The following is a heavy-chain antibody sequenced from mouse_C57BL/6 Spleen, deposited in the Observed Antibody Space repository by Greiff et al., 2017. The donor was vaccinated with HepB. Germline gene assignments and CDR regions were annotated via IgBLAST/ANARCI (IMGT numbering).Heavy chain of an antibody. V-gene: IGHV1-50*01. D-gene: IGHD2-1*01. Sequence: QVQLQQPGAELVKPGASVKLSCKASGYTFTSYWMQWVKQRPGQGLEWIGEIDPSDSYTNYNQKFKGKATLTVDTSSSTAYMQLSSLTSEDSAVYYCAIMAYGNVDYWGQGTTLTVSS. CDR2: IDPSDSYT. CDR3: AIMAYGNVDY. CDR1: GYTFTSYW. J-gene: IGHJ2*01.